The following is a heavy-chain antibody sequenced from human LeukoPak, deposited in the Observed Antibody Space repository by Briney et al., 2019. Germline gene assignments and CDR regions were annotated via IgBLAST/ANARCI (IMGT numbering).Heavy chain of an antibody. Sequence: KPGGSLRLSCAASGFTFSSYSMNWVRQAPGKGLEWVSSISSSSSYIYYADSVKGRFTISRDNSKGTVYLQMNSLRPEDTAVYYCAKDDAWLQYGNWGRGTLVTVSS. V-gene: IGHV3-21*04. D-gene: IGHD5-24*01. CDR1: GFTFSSYS. J-gene: IGHJ4*02. CDR3: AKDDAWLQYGN. CDR2: ISSSSSYI.